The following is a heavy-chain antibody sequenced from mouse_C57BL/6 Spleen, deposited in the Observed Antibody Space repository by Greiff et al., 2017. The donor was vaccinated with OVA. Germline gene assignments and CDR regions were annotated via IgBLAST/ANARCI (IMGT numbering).Heavy chain of an antibody. V-gene: IGHV1-22*01. CDR2: INPNNGGT. J-gene: IGHJ2*01. D-gene: IGHD2-2*01. CDR1: GYTFTDYN. CDR3: ARGAVTTEYYFDY. Sequence: EVQLQQSGPELVKPGASVKMSCKASGYTFTDYNMNWVKQSHGKSLEWIGYINPNNGGTSYNQKFKGKATLTVNKSSSTAYMELRSLTSEDSAVYYGARGAVTTEYYFDYWGQGTTLTVSS.